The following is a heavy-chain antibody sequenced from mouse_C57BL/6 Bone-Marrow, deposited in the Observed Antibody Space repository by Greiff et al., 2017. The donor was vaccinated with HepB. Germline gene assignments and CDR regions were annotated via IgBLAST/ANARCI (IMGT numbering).Heavy chain of an antibody. CDR3: ARLILYWYFDV. J-gene: IGHJ1*03. CDR1: GFTFSDYG. V-gene: IGHV5-17*01. CDR2: ISSGSSTI. Sequence: EVMLVESGGGLVKPGGSLKLSCAASGFTFSDYGMHWVRQAPEKGLEWVAYISSGSSTIYYADTVKGRFTISRDNAKNTLFLQMTSLRSEDTAMYYCARLILYWYFDVWGTGTTVTVSS.